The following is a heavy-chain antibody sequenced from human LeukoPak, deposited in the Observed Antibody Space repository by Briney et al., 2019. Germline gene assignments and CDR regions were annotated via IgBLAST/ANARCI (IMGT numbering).Heavy chain of an antibody. CDR1: GGSISSGDYY. V-gene: IGHV4-30-4*01. Sequence: SQTLSLTCTVSGGSISSGDYYWSWIRQPPGKGLEWIGYIYYSGSTYYNPSLKSRVTISVDTSKNQFSLKLSSVTAADTAVYYCARDLRAYYYDSSGYYSSDWYFDLWGRGTLVTVSS. J-gene: IGHJ2*01. CDR2: IYYSGST. D-gene: IGHD3-22*01. CDR3: ARDLRAYYYDSSGYYSSDWYFDL.